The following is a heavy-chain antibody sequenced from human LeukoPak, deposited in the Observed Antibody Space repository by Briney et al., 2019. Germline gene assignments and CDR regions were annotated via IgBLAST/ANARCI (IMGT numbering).Heavy chain of an antibody. CDR3: ARVNQQYYYGSGIYRFYYYGMDV. CDR1: GFTFSSYA. Sequence: GGSLRLSCAASGFTFSSYALHWVRQAPGKGLEWVSVISYDGSNKYYADSVKGRFTISRDNSENTLYLQMNSLRAEDTALYYCARVNQQYYYGSGIYRFYYYGMDVWGQGTTVTVSS. D-gene: IGHD3-10*01. CDR2: ISYDGSNK. J-gene: IGHJ6*02. V-gene: IGHV3-30-3*01.